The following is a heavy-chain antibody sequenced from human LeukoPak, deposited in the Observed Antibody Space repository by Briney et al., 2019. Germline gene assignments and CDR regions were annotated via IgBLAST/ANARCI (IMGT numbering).Heavy chain of an antibody. CDR3: ARVSVVAALNWFDP. V-gene: IGHV4-4*02. D-gene: IGHD2-15*01. CDR2: IYHSGST. CDR1: GGSISSSNW. J-gene: IGHJ5*02. Sequence: SETLSLTCAVSGGSISSSNWWSWVRQPPGKGLEWVGEIYHSGSTNYNPSLKSRVTISVDKSKNQFSLKLSSVTAADTAVYYCARVSVVAALNWFDPWGQGTLVTVSS.